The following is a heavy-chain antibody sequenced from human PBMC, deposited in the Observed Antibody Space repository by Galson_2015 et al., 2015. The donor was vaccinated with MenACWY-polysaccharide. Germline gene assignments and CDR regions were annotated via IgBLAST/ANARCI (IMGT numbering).Heavy chain of an antibody. Sequence: SLRLCCAASGFTFSRSWMHWVRQAPGQGLVWVPRILGDGSSTSYADSVRGRFPISSDIAKNMLHLHMNGLRGEDTAVYYCTRVGQYSANYRDDWGKGTLVTVSS. D-gene: IGHD6-6*01. CDR1: GFTFSRSW. J-gene: IGHJ4*02. CDR3: TRVGQYSANYRDD. CDR2: ILGDGSST. V-gene: IGHV3-74*01.